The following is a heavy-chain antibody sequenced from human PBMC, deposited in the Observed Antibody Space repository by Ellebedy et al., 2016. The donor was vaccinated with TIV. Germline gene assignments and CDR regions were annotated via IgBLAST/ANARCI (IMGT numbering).Heavy chain of an antibody. Sequence: PGGSLRLSCKGSGYIFSNYWISWVRQMPGKGLEWMGRIDPSDSYTNYSSSFQGHVTFSTDKSINTAYLQWSSLKASDTAMYYCARGLTLHPSAWYSDFWGHGTLVTVSS. J-gene: IGHJ4*01. CDR2: IDPSDSYT. D-gene: IGHD3/OR15-3a*01. V-gene: IGHV5-10-1*01. CDR1: GYIFSNYW. CDR3: ARGLTLHPSAWYSDF.